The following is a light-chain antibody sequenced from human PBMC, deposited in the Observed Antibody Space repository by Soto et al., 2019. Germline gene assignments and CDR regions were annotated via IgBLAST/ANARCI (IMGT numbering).Light chain of an antibody. CDR2: GAS. Sequence: EIVLTQSPGTLSLSPGERATLSCRASHIDFSTYLAWYQQKPGQAPRLLIYGASSRATGIPDRISGSGSGTDFTLTISRLEPEDFAVYYCQQYSSSPPTLTFGGGTKVEIK. CDR1: HIDFSTY. V-gene: IGKV3-20*01. CDR3: QQYSSSPPTLT. J-gene: IGKJ4*01.